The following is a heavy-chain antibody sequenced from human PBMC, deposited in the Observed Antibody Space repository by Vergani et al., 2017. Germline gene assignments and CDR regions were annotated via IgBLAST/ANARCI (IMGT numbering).Heavy chain of an antibody. CDR1: GGSISSYY. J-gene: IGHJ6*02. V-gene: IGHV4-59*12. CDR2: INHSGST. D-gene: IGHD5-18*01. CDR3: ARDRAMTAMVMGRYYYGMDV. Sequence: QVQLQESGPGLVKPSETLSLTCTVSGGSISSYYWSWIRQPPGKGLEWIGEINHSGSTNYNPSLKSRVTISVDTSKNQFSLKLSSVTAADTAVYYCARDRAMTAMVMGRYYYGMDVWGQGTTVTVSS.